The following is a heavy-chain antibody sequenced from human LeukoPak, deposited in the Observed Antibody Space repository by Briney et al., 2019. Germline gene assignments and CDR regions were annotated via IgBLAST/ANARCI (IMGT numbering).Heavy chain of an antibody. CDR2: IRSKAYGGTI. V-gene: IGHV3-49*04. J-gene: IGHJ4*02. CDR3: TREDQYYFDY. D-gene: IGHD2-2*01. CDR1: GFTFGDYA. Sequence: GRSLRLSCTASGFTFGDYAMSWVRQAPGKGLEWVGFIRSKAYGGTIEYAASVKGRFTISRDDSKSIAYLQMNSLKTEDTAVYYCTREDQYYFDYWGQGTLVTVSS.